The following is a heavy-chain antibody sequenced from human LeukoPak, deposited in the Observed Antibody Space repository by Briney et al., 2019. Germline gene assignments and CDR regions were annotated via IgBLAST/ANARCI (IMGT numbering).Heavy chain of an antibody. V-gene: IGHV3-23*01. CDR1: GFTFSTYA. Sequence: QPGGSLRLSCAASGFTFSTYAMSWVSPAPGKGLEWVSAISSSGGSTYYADSVKGRFTISRDNSENTLYLQMNSLRAEDTAVYYCAKYCGYSRSWYKLGFDYWGQGTLVTVSS. J-gene: IGHJ4*02. D-gene: IGHD6-13*01. CDR2: ISSSGGST. CDR3: AKYCGYSRSWYKLGFDY.